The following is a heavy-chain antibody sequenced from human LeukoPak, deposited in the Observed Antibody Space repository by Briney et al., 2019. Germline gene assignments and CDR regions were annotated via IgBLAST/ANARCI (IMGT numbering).Heavy chain of an antibody. D-gene: IGHD2-2*01. V-gene: IGHV3-66*01. CDR3: ARATVVVPAAIVHYYYYGMDV. CDR1: GFTVSSNY. CDR2: IYSGGST. J-gene: IGHJ6*04. Sequence: PGGSLRLSCAASGFTVSSNYMSWVRQAPGKGLEWVSVIYSGGSTYYADSVKGRFTISRDNSKNTLYLQMNSLRAEDTAVYYCARATVVVPAAIVHYYYYGMDVWGKGTTVTVSS.